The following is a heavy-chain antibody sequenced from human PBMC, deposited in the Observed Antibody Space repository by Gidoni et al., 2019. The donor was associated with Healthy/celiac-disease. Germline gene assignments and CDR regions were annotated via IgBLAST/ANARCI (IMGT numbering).Heavy chain of an antibody. Sequence: QVQLVESGGGVVQPGRSLRLSCAASGFTFSSYGMHWVRQAQGKGWVLFAVSCYDGINKYYADSVNGRFTIARDNSKNTLYLQMNSLRAEDTAVYYCARAPHGGSGSFVDFWGQGTLVTVSS. V-gene: IGHV3-33*01. CDR2: SCYDGINK. CDR1: GFTFSSYG. J-gene: IGHJ4*02. D-gene: IGHD3-10*01. CDR3: ARAPHGGSGSFVDF.